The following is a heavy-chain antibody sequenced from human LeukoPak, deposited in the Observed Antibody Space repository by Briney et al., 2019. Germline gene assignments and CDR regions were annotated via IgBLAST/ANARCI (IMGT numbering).Heavy chain of an antibody. CDR3: AISSDIVVVPAG. V-gene: IGHV1-18*01. CDR2: ISAYNGNT. D-gene: IGHD2-2*01. J-gene: IGHJ4*02. Sequence: ASVKVSCKASGYTFTSYGISWVRQAPGQGLGWMGWISAYNGNTNYAHKLQGRVTMTTDTSTSTAYMELSSLRSEDTAVYYCAISSDIVVVPAGWGQGTLVTVSS. CDR1: GYTFTSYG.